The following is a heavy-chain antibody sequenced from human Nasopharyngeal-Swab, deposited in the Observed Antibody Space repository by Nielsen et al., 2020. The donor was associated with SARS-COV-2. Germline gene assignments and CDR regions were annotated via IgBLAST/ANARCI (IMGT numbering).Heavy chain of an antibody. CDR2: ISYDGSNK. J-gene: IGHJ3*02. Sequence: GGSLRLSCAASGFTFSSYAMHWVRQAPGKGLERVAVISYDGSNKYYADSVKGRFTISRDNSKNTLYLQMNSLRAEDTAVYYCARDPMIWGSYRLHAFDIWGQGTMVTVSS. CDR3: ARDPMIWGSYRLHAFDI. CDR1: GFTFSSYA. D-gene: IGHD3-16*02. V-gene: IGHV3-30-3*01.